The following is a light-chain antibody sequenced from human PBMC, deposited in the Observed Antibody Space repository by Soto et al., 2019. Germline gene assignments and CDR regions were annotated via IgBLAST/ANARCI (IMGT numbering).Light chain of an antibody. CDR3: QQYGSTPPNT. CDR2: DAS. V-gene: IGKV3-20*01. CDR1: QTITNSY. Sequence: IVLTQSPGTLSLSPGERATLSCRASQTITNSYLAWYQQKPGQAPRLLIYDASNRATGIPDRFSGSGSGTDFTLTISRLEPEDSAIYYCQQYGSTPPNTFGQGTRLEIK. J-gene: IGKJ5*01.